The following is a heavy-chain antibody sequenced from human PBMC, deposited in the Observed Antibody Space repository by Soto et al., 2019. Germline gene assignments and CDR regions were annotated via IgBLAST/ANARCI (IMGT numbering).Heavy chain of an antibody. CDR3: ARSHYTYGLLIDY. Sequence: LSLTCPVSGDSITTNGYYWGWIRQPPGKGLQWIGNVYWTGSTFSHPSLTSRVFISVDTSKNEFSLRLTSVTAADTAVYYCARSHYTYGLLIDYWGPGTLVTVSS. V-gene: IGHV4-39*01. CDR1: GDSITTNGYY. J-gene: IGHJ4*02. D-gene: IGHD2-8*01. CDR2: VYWTGST.